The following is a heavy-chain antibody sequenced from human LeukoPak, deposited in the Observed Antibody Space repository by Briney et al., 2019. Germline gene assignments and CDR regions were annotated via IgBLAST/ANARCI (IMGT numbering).Heavy chain of an antibody. Sequence: EGSLRLSCAASGFTFDDYGMSWVRQGPGKGLDWVSANNWNGDSTGYADSVRGRFTISRDNAKSSLYLQMNSLRAEDTALYYCARCSRSSTDCYSEFDIWGQGTTVTVSS. V-gene: IGHV3-20*04. CDR2: NNWNGDST. CDR3: ARCSRSSTDCYSEFDI. CDR1: GFTFDDYG. J-gene: IGHJ3*02. D-gene: IGHD2-2*02.